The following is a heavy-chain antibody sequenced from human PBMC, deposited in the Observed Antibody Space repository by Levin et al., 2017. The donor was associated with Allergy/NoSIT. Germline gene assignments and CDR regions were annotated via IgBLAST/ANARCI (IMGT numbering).Heavy chain of an antibody. V-gene: IGHV3-23*01. J-gene: IGHJ4*02. CDR2: ISGSGGST. CDR1: GFTFSSYA. CDR3: AKSYSSSWYTGVFDY. Sequence: GESLKISCAASGFTFSSYAMSWVRQAPGKGLEWVSAISGSGGSTYYADSVKGRFTISRDNSKNTLYLQMNSLRAEDTAVYYCAKSYSSSWYTGVFDYWGQGTLVTVSS. D-gene: IGHD6-13*01.